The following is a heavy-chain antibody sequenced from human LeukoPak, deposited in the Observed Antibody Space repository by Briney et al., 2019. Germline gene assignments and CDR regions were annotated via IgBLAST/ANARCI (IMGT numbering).Heavy chain of an antibody. CDR1: GFTFSSYA. Sequence: GGSLRLSCAASGFTFSSYAMSWVRQAPGKGLEWVSAISGSGGSTYYADSVKGRFTISRDNSKNTLYLQMNSLRAEDTAVYYCAKDGTVYGDYEDWYFDLWGRGTLVTVSS. V-gene: IGHV3-23*01. J-gene: IGHJ2*01. CDR2: ISGSGGST. CDR3: AKDGTVYGDYEDWYFDL. D-gene: IGHD4-17*01.